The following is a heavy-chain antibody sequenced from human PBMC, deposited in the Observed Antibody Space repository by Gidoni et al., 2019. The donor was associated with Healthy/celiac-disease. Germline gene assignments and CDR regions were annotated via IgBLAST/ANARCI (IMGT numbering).Heavy chain of an antibody. CDR2: IYYSGST. Sequence: QLQLQESGPGLVQPSETLSLTCTVSGGSISSSSYYWGWIRQPPGKGLEWIGSIYYSGSTYYNPSLKSRVTISVDTSKNQFSLKLSSVTAADTAVYYCAKCSSTSWDYAFDIWGQGTMVTVSS. CDR3: AKCSSTSWDYAFDI. J-gene: IGHJ3*02. D-gene: IGHD2-2*01. V-gene: IGHV4-39*01. CDR1: GGSISSSSYY.